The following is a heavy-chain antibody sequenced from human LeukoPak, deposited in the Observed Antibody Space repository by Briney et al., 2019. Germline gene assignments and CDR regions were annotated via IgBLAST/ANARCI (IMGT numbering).Heavy chain of an antibody. CDR2: ISSSGSTI. CDR3: AKNFWSGYSLDAFDI. Sequence: GGSLRLSCAASGFTFSDYYMSWIRQAPGKGLEWVSYISSSGSTIYYADSVKGRFTISRDNAKNSLYLQMNSLRAEDTAVYYCAKNFWSGYSLDAFDIWGQGTMVTVSS. D-gene: IGHD3-3*01. CDR1: GFTFSDYY. V-gene: IGHV3-11*01. J-gene: IGHJ3*02.